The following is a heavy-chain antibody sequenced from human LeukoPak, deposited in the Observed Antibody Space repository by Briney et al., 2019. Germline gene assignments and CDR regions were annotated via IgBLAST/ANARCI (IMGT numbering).Heavy chain of an antibody. CDR1: GFSFSSYW. D-gene: IGHD5-24*01. Sequence: GGSLRLSCAASGFSFSSYWMHWVRQAPGKGLVWASRISSDASSTNYADSVKGRFTISRDNAKNTLYLQMNSLRAEDTAVYYCAMLAKMATIDDFDYWGQGTLVTVSS. CDR2: ISSDASST. CDR3: AMLAKMATIDDFDY. V-gene: IGHV3-74*01. J-gene: IGHJ4*02.